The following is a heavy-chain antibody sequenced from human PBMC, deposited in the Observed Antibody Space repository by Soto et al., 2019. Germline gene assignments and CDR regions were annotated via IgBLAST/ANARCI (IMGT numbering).Heavy chain of an antibody. Sequence: GGSLRLSCEASRFTFSSSAMTWVRQAPGQGLEWVSSISSSGGTYYADSVEGRFTISRDNSKNTLYLQMHSLRAEDTAVYKCAKGGLSTTGLEYWGQGTLVTVSS. CDR2: ISSSGGT. D-gene: IGHD1-1*01. CDR1: RFTFSSSA. V-gene: IGHV3-23*01. J-gene: IGHJ4*02. CDR3: AKGGLSTTGLEY.